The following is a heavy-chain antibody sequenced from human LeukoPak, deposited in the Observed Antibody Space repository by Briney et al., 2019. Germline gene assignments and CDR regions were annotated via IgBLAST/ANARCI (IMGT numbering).Heavy chain of an antibody. D-gene: IGHD2-8*01. CDR3: ARVGRAGYCTNGVCYKSPYNWFYP. J-gene: IGHJ5*02. V-gene: IGHV1-2*02. CDR2: INPNSGGT. CDR1: GYTFTGYY. Sequence: ASVKVSCKASGYTFTGYYMHWVRQAPGQGLEWMGWINPNSGGTNYAQKFQGRVTMTRDTSISTAYMELSRLRSDDTAVYYCARVGRAGYCTNGVCYKSPYNWFYPWGQGTLVTVSS.